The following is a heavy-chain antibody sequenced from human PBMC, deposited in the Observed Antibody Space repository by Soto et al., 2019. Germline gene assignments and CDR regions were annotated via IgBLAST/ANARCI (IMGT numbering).Heavy chain of an antibody. J-gene: IGHJ5*01. Sequence: GGSLRLSCAASGGTFSTYWIHWVRQAPGKGLVWVSRINGDGSSTSYTDSVKGRFTISRDDSKSIAYLQMNSLKTEDTAVYYCTRAGDGYSTYNWFDSWGQGTLVTVSS. CDR3: TRAGDGYSTYNWFDS. V-gene: IGHV3-74*01. CDR2: INGDGSST. CDR1: GGTFSTYW. D-gene: IGHD5-18*01.